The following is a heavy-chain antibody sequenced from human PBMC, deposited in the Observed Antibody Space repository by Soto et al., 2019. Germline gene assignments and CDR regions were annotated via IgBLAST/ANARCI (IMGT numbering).Heavy chain of an antibody. CDR1: GASISGGDYY. J-gene: IGHJ4*02. CDR3: AREAYLEWLGGFDY. V-gene: IGHV4-30-4*01. Sequence: QVQLQESGPGMVKPSQTLSLTCTVSGASISGGDYYWSWIRQSPGKGLEWIGYIHNNGGPAFNPSPPGRLSMSVDTSKNQFSLKLSAATAADTAVYYCAREAYLEWLGGFDYWGQGTLVIVSS. CDR2: IHNNGGP. D-gene: IGHD3-3*02.